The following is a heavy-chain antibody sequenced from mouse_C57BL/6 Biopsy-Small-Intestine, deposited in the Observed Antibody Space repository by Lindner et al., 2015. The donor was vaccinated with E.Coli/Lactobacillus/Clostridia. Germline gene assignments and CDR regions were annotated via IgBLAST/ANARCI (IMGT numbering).Heavy chain of an antibody. V-gene: IGHV1-82*01. CDR3: ARTSYDNDGVFAY. CDR1: GYAFSTSW. CDR2: IYPGNVNT. D-gene: IGHD2-4*01. J-gene: IGHJ3*01. Sequence: VQLQESGPELVKPGASVKISCKASGYAFSTSWMNWVKQRPGKGLEWIGRIYPGNVNTNYNGKFKGKATLTADKSSSTAYMQLSSLTSEDSAVYFCARTSYDNDGVFAYWGQGTLVTVSA.